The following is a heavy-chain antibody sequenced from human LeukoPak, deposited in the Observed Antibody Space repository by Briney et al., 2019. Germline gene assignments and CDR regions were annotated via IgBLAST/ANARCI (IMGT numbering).Heavy chain of an antibody. D-gene: IGHD6-19*01. CDR1: GFTFSNYD. Sequence: PGGSLRLSCAASGFTFSNYDMSWARQAPGKGLEWVSTISGSGGSTYYADSVKGRFTISRDNSKNTLYLQVNSLRAEDTAVYYCAKVASSGWYSSNYMDVWGKGTTVTISS. CDR3: AKVASSGWYSSNYMDV. V-gene: IGHV3-23*01. J-gene: IGHJ6*03. CDR2: ISGSGGST.